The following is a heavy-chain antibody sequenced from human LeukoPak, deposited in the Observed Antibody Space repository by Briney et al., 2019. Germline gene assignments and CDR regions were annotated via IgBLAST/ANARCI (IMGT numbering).Heavy chain of an antibody. Sequence: GRSLRLSCAASGFTFDDYAMHWVRQAPGKGLEWVSGISWNSGSIGYADSVKGRFTISRDNAKNSLYLQMDSLRAEDTAVYYCAKDHRIQLWLREYYFDYWGQGTLVTVSS. CDR1: GFTFDDYA. J-gene: IGHJ4*02. V-gene: IGHV3-9*01. D-gene: IGHD5-18*01. CDR3: AKDHRIQLWLREYYFDY. CDR2: ISWNSGSI.